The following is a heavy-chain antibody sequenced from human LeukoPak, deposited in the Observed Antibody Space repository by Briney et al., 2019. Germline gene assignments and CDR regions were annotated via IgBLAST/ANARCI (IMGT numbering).Heavy chain of an antibody. J-gene: IGHJ4*02. CDR3: AGTAAGTDY. D-gene: IGHD6-13*01. CDR2: ISTGSSYM. CDR1: GFTFNDAW. V-gene: IGHV3-21*01. Sequence: GGSLRLSCAASGFTFNDAWMTWVRQAPGKGLEWVSSISTGSSYMYYADSVKGRFTISRDNAKNSLYLQMNSLRVEDTAVYYCAGTAAGTDYWGQGTLVTVSS.